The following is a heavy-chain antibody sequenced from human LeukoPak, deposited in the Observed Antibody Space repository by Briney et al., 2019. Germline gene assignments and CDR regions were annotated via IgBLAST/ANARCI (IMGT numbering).Heavy chain of an antibody. Sequence: GGSLRLSCTASGFSFSFSDSYLIWIRQAPGKGLEWVSYISKSGSTIYYPDSVKGRFTISRDNAKNSVYPQMNSLRAEDTAVYYCARGPGNRGYFDYWGQGTLVTVSS. CDR2: ISKSGSTI. CDR3: ARGPGNRGYFDY. J-gene: IGHJ4*02. D-gene: IGHD1-14*01. V-gene: IGHV3-11*01. CDR1: GFSFSFSDSY.